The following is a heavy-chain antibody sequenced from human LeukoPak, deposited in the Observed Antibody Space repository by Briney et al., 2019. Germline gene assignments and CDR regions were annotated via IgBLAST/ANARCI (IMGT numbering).Heavy chain of an antibody. V-gene: IGHV3-64D*06. J-gene: IGHJ3*02. CDR3: VKSAGFDWLSPLDAFDI. Sequence: GGSLRLSCSASGFTFSRYAMHWVRQAPGKGLDYVSAISSSGGSTYYADSVKGRFTISRDNSKDTLYLQMSSLRAEDTTVYYCVKSAGFDWLSPLDAFDIWGQGTMVTVSS. D-gene: IGHD3-9*01. CDR2: ISSSGGST. CDR1: GFTFSRYA.